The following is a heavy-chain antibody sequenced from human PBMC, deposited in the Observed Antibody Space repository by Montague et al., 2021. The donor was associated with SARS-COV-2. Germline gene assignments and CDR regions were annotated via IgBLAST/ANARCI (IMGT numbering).Heavy chain of an antibody. D-gene: IGHD3-9*01. CDR2: VTHSGST. V-gene: IGHV4-34*01. CDR1: GGSFSGYC. J-gene: IGHJ3*01. CDR3: ARAPDVDVLTGDYSDGFDF. Sequence: SETLSLTCAVYGGSFSGYCWTWIRQPPGKGLEWIGEVTHSGSTNYNPSLESRVTISKDTSKNQFSLKMTSVTAADTAVYFCARAPDVDVLTGDYSDGFDFWGQGTMATVAA.